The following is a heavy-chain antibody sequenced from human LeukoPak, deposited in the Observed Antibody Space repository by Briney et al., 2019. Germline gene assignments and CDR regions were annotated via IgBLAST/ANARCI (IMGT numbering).Heavy chain of an antibody. J-gene: IGHJ6*03. D-gene: IGHD5-18*01. Sequence: PSETLSLTCTVSGGSISSYYWSWIRQPAGKGLEWIGYIYYSGSTSYKPSLKSRVTISVDSSKNQFSLKLTSVTAADTAVYYCARTTEGGYRYGYYYYYMDVWGKGTTVTISS. CDR1: GGSISSYY. CDR3: ARTTEGGYRYGYYYYYMDV. V-gene: IGHV4-59*01. CDR2: IYYSGST.